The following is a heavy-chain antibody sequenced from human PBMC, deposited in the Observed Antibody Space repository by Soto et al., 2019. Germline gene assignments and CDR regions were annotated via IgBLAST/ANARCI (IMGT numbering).Heavy chain of an antibody. V-gene: IGHV3-30*18. CDR2: ITYDGSNK. Sequence: QVQLVESGGGVVQPGRSLRLSCAASGFTFSTYGVHWVRQAPGKGLEWVGVITYDGSNKFYADSVKGRFTISRENSKNTLYLPMNSLRVEDAAVYYCAKDWRESLPGDAFDIWGQGTMVTVSS. CDR1: GFTFSTYG. CDR3: AKDWRESLPGDAFDI. J-gene: IGHJ3*02. D-gene: IGHD3-10*01.